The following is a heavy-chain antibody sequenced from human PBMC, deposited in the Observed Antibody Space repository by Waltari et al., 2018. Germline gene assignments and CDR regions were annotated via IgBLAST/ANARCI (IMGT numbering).Heavy chain of an antibody. CDR3: VRHVGGSRGIDY. V-gene: IGHV4-34*01. Sequence: QVLLQPGGARLLKPSETLSLTCGVSGGSFSGYYWGWIRQPPGKGLQWFGEINQGGSTKHNPSLNSRVTISVDTSNNQFSLKLTSVTAADTAVYYCVRHVGGSRGIDYWGQGTLITVSS. CDR2: INQGGST. CDR1: GGSFSGYY. J-gene: IGHJ4*02. D-gene: IGHD3-16*01.